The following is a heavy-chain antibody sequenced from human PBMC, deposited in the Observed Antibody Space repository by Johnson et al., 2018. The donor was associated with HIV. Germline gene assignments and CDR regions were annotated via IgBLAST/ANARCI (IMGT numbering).Heavy chain of an antibody. V-gene: IGHV3-11*04. CDR2: ISGSGTTI. Sequence: VQLVESGGGLVKPGGSLRLSCEASGFSFSDYYMTWIRQAPGKGLEWVSHISGSGTTIYYADSVKGRFTISRDNSKNTLYLQMKSLRAEDTAVYYCARVSSSSSFDAFDIWGQGTMVTVSS. CDR3: ARVSSSSSFDAFDI. J-gene: IGHJ3*02. D-gene: IGHD6-6*01. CDR1: GFSFSDYY.